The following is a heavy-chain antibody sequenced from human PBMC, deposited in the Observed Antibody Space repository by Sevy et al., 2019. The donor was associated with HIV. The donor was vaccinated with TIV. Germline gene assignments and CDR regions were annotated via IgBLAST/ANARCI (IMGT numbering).Heavy chain of an antibody. D-gene: IGHD3-22*01. Sequence: GGSLRLSCAASGFTFSSYSMNWVRQAPGKGLEWVSSISSSSSYIYYEDSVKGRFTISRDNAKNSLYLQMNSLRAEDTAVYYCARVQNYYDSSGYYYADAFDIWGQGTMVTVSS. CDR2: ISSSSSYI. CDR1: GFTFSSYS. CDR3: ARVQNYYDSSGYYYADAFDI. J-gene: IGHJ3*02. V-gene: IGHV3-21*01.